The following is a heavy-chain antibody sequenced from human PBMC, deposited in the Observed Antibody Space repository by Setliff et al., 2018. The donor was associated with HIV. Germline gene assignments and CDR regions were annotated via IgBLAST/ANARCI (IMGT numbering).Heavy chain of an antibody. CDR1: GGTFSSYP. CDR3: ARGAYSSIWFSQGLNAFDI. CDR2: IIPMFGTA. Sequence: SVKVSCKASGGTFSSYPITWVRQAPGQGLEWMGGIIPMFGTANYAQKFQGRVTITADASTKTVYMELSGLRSEDTAVYYCARGAYSSIWFSQGLNAFDIWGQGTMVTVSS. D-gene: IGHD6-13*01. V-gene: IGHV1-69*13. J-gene: IGHJ3*02.